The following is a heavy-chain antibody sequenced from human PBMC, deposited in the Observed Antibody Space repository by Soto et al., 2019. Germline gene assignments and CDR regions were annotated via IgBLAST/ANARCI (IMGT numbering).Heavy chain of an antibody. CDR1: GGTFNNYA. D-gene: IGHD2-2*01. Sequence: QVQLVQSGAEVKRPGSSVKVSCKASGGTFNNYAINWVRQAPGQGLEWMGDISPMFGKANYAQKFQGRVKITADDSTATAHLEVSSLRSEDTALYFCAREVEVHTPVFGFWGQGSLVTVSS. CDR2: ISPMFGKA. V-gene: IGHV1-69*01. J-gene: IGHJ4*02. CDR3: AREVEVHTPVFGF.